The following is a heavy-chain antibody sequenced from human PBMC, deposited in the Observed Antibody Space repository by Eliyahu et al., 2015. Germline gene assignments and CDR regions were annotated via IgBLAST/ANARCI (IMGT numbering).Heavy chain of an antibody. CDR3: ARSGDPFDY. CDR2: IYPGDSDT. J-gene: IGHJ4*02. CDR1: GYSFXHYY. Sequence: EVQLVQSGVEVKKSGESLQISCQASGYSFXHYYIGWVRQMAGKGLEWMGSIYPGDSDTRYSPSFQGQVTISADKSISTVYLQWTSLKASDTAMYYCARSGDPFDYWGQGTLVTVSS. D-gene: IGHD2-21*02. V-gene: IGHV5-51*01.